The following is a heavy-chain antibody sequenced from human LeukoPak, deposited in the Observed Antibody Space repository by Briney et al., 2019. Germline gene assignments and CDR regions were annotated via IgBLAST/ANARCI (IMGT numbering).Heavy chain of an antibody. CDR3: ARAAMHLVPPFDP. CDR2: INAGNGNT. J-gene: IGHJ5*02. D-gene: IGHD2-2*01. V-gene: IGHV1-3*01. CDR1: GYTFTSYA. Sequence: VASVKVSCKASGYTFTSYAMHWVRQAPGQRLEWMGWINAGNGNTKYSQKFQGRVTITRDTSASTAYMELSSLRSEDTAVYYRARAAMHLVPPFDPWGQGTLVTVSS.